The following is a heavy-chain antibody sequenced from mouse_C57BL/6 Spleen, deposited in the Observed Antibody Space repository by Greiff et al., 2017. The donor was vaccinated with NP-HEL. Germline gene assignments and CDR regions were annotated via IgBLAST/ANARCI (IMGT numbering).Heavy chain of an antibody. CDR3: ARGGLLLWFAY. D-gene: IGHD2-3*01. Sequence: QVQLQQPGAELVMPGASVKLSCKASGYTFTSYWMHWVKQRPGQGLEWIGEIDPSDSYTNYNQKFKGKSTLTVDKSSSTAYMQLSSLTSEDSAVYYCARGGLLLWFAYWGQGTLVTVSA. CDR2: IDPSDSYT. CDR1: GYTFTSYW. V-gene: IGHV1-69*01. J-gene: IGHJ3*01.